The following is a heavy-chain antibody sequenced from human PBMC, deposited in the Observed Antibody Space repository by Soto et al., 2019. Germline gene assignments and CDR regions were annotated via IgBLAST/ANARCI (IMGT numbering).Heavy chain of an antibody. D-gene: IGHD5-18*01. V-gene: IGHV3-23*01. Sequence: GGSLRLSCAASGFTFSSYAMSWVRQAPGKGLEWVSGISGGGGSTYYADSVKGRFTISSDNSKNTLSLQMNSLRAEDTAIYYCAKEKDMAMVFFDYWGQGTLVTVSS. CDR2: ISGGGGST. CDR1: GFTFSSYA. CDR3: AKEKDMAMVFFDY. J-gene: IGHJ4*02.